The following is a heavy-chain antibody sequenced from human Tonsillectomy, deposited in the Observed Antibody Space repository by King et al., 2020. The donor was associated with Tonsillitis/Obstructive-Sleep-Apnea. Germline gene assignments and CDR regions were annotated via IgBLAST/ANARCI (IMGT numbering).Heavy chain of an antibody. CDR3: AKDGDY. Sequence: QVQLVESGGGVVQPGRSLRLSCAGSGFTFSSYGMQWVRQAPGKGLEWVAVISHDGSNKYYADSVKGRFTISRDNSKNTLYLQMNSLRAEDTAVYYCAKDGDYWGQGTLVTVSS. CDR2: ISHDGSNK. J-gene: IGHJ4*02. CDR1: GFTFSSYG. V-gene: IGHV3-30*18.